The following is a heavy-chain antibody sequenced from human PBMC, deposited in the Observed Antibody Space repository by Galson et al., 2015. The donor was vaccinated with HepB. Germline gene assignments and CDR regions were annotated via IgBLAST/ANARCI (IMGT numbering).Heavy chain of an antibody. CDR1: GFTFSSYG. D-gene: IGHD4-17*01. V-gene: IGHV3-30*18. Sequence: SLILSCAASGFTFSSYGMHWVRQAPGKGLEWVAVISYDGSNKYYADSVKGRFTISRDNSKNTLYLQMNSLRAEDTAVYYCAKDPYYDYGDYPLDYWGQGTLVTVSS. J-gene: IGHJ4*02. CDR3: AKDPYYDYGDYPLDY. CDR2: ISYDGSNK.